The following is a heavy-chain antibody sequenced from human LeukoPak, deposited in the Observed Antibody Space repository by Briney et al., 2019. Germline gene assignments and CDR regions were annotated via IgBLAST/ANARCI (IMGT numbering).Heavy chain of an antibody. J-gene: IGHJ4*02. Sequence: PSETLSLTCTVSGGSISSSSYYWGWIRQPPGKGLEWIGSIYYSGSTYYNPSLKSRVTISVDTSKNQFSLKLSSVTAADTAVYYCARLDSAYWGQGTLVTVSS. V-gene: IGHV4-39*07. CDR3: ARLDSAY. CDR2: IYYSGST. D-gene: IGHD2-2*03. CDR1: GGSISSSSYY.